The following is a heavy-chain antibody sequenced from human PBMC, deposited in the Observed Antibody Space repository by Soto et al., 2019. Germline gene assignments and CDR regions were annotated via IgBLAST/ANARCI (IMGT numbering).Heavy chain of an antibody. CDR3: ARVAAARTFDY. Sequence: ASVKVSCKASGYTFTSYGISWVRQAPGQGLEWMGWISAYNGNTNYAQKPQDRVTMTTDTSTSTAYMELRSLRSDDTAVYYCARVAAARTFDYWGQGTLVTVSS. D-gene: IGHD6-13*01. CDR2: ISAYNGNT. CDR1: GYTFTSYG. J-gene: IGHJ4*02. V-gene: IGHV1-18*01.